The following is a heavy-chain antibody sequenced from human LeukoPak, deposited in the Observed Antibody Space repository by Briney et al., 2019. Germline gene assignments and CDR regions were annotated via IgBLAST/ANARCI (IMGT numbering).Heavy chain of an antibody. CDR1: GLTFSSYW. J-gene: IGHJ4*02. D-gene: IGHD3-16*01. CDR2: IKYDGSET. V-gene: IGHV3-7*04. Sequence: PGGSLRLSCAASGLTFSSYWMTWVRQAPGKGLEWVATIKYDGSETYYVDSVRGRFSISRDNAKSSLYLQMNSLSAEDTAVYYCARDSTLSNYWGQGTLVTVSS. CDR3: ARDSTLSNY.